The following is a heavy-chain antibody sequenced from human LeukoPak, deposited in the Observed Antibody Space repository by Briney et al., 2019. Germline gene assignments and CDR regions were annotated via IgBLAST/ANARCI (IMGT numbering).Heavy chain of an antibody. CDR3: AHRLDSSGYQYRYWFAP. V-gene: IGHV2-5*02. CDR1: GFSLTTSGVG. J-gene: IGHJ5*02. Sequence: SGPTLVKPTQTLTLTCTFSGFSLTTSGVGVGWIRQPPGKALEWLALINWDDQKVYSPSLQSRLSITKDTSKNQVVLTMTNVDPVDTATYYCAHRLDSSGYQYRYWFAPWGQGTLVTVSS. CDR2: INWDDQK. D-gene: IGHD3-22*01.